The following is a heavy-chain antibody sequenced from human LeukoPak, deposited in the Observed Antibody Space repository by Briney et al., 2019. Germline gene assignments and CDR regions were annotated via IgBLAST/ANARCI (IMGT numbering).Heavy chain of an antibody. CDR2: VNPKSGGT. J-gene: IGHJ3*02. D-gene: IGHD5-12*01. V-gene: IGHV1-2*02. Sequence: AAVKVSCMASLYTFTGYYIHWVRQAPGRGVEWMAWVNPKSGGTHYVQKFQSRVTMTRDTSVSTACTELSSLRADDTAVYYCGRDPWLLRYAFEIWGQGTMVTVSS. CDR1: LYTFTGYY. CDR3: GRDPWLLRYAFEI.